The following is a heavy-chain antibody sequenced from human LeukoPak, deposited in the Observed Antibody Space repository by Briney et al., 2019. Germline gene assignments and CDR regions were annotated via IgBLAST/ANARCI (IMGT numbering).Heavy chain of an antibody. D-gene: IGHD6-19*01. CDR3: ARSQSQYSSGWGSSGDY. V-gene: IGHV3-21*01. CDR2: ISSSSSYI. CDR1: GFTFSSYS. J-gene: IGHJ4*02. Sequence: HPGGSLRLSCAASGFTFSSYSMNWVRQAPGKGLEWVSSISSSSSYIYYADSVKGRFTISRDNAKNSLYLQMNSLRAEDTAVYYCARSQSQYSSGWGSSGDYWGQGTLVTVSS.